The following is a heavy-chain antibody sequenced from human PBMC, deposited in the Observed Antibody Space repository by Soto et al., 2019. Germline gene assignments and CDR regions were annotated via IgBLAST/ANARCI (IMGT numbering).Heavy chain of an antibody. J-gene: IGHJ5*02. CDR1: GGSISRYH. CDR3: ACGYGSGINWFDP. CDR2: INYSGST. Sequence: PSETLSLTCTVSGGSISRYHWSWVRQPPGKGLEWIGYINYSGSTNYNPSLKSRVTISIDTSKNQFSLKLSSVTAADTAVYYCACGYGSGINWFDPWGKGPLVTVSS. V-gene: IGHV4-59*01. D-gene: IGHD3-10*01.